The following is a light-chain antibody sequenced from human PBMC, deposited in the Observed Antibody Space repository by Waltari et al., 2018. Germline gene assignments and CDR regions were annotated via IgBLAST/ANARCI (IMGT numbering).Light chain of an antibody. CDR3: QHYYRTSYS. V-gene: IGKV1-NL1*01. CDR2: EAS. Sequence: DIQMTQSPSSLSASVGDRVTITCRASQGITNDLAWYQQKPGETPKLLSYEASSLQSGIPTRFSGSGCGTDFTLTISSLQSEDYATYYCQHYYRTSYSFGPGPKVEI. J-gene: IGKJ2*03. CDR1: QGITND.